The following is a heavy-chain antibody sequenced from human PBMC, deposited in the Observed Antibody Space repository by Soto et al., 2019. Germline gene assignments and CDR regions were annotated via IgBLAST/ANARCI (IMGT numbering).Heavy chain of an antibody. Sequence: ASVKVSCKASGYTFTSYGISWVRQAPGQGLEWMGWISAYNGNTNYAQKLQGRVTMTTDTSTSTAYMELRSLRSDDTAVYYCARDNTAGWFGELLSRFDPWGQGTLVTVS. V-gene: IGHV1-18*01. D-gene: IGHD3-10*01. J-gene: IGHJ5*02. CDR3: ARDNTAGWFGELLSRFDP. CDR1: GYTFTSYG. CDR2: ISAYNGNT.